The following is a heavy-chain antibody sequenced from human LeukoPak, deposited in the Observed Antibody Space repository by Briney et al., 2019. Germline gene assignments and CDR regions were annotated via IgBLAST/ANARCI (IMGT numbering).Heavy chain of an antibody. D-gene: IGHD3-22*01. Sequence: ASVNVSCKASGYTFTSYYMHWVRQAPGQGLEWMGIINPSGGSTSYAQKFQGRVTMTGDTSTSTVYMELSSLRSEDTAVYYCARGPPVWYYDSSGYFNYWGQGTLVTVSS. CDR2: INPSGGST. CDR3: ARGPPVWYYDSSGYFNY. J-gene: IGHJ4*02. V-gene: IGHV1-46*01. CDR1: GYTFTSYY.